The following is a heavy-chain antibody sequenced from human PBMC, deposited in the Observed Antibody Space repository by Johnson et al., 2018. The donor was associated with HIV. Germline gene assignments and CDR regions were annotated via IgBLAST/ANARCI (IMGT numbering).Heavy chain of an antibody. CDR1: GFTFDDYG. J-gene: IGHJ3*02. V-gene: IGHV3-20*04. D-gene: IGHD3-10*01. CDR2: INWNGGST. CDR3: ARDVGVWVGGLRAGDGFGI. Sequence: VQLVESGGGVVRPGGSLRLSCAASGFTFDDYGVSWVRQAPGKGLEWVSGINWNGGSTGYADSVKGRFTISRDNAKKSLYLQMKSLRDEDTALYYCARDVGVWVGGLRAGDGFGIWGQGKMVTVSS.